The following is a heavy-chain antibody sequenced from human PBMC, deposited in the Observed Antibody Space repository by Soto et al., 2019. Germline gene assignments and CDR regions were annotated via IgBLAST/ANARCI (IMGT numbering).Heavy chain of an antibody. J-gene: IGHJ4*02. Sequence: GESLKISCQGSGYSFTSYWIGWVRHMPGKGLEWMGIIYPGDSDTRYSPSFQGQVTISADKSISTAYLQWSSLKASDTAMYYCARHVLEAAAGNPDYWGQGTLVTVSS. V-gene: IGHV5-51*01. CDR1: GYSFTSYW. D-gene: IGHD6-13*01. CDR3: ARHVLEAAAGNPDY. CDR2: IYPGDSDT.